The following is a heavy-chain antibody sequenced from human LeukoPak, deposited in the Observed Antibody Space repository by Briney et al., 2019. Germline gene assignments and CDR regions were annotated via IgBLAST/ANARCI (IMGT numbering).Heavy chain of an antibody. CDR2: INGGGDAT. D-gene: IGHD2-2*01. CDR1: GFTFNNNA. J-gene: IGHJ3*01. V-gene: IGHV3-23*01. Sequence: GGSLRLSCATSGFTFNNNAMSWVRQAPGKGLEWVSAINGGGDATEYADSVKGRFTISRDNSKNTLYLQMNSLRPDDTAVYYCARCTASCYAIAFDVWGQGTLLTVSS. CDR3: ARCTASCYAIAFDV.